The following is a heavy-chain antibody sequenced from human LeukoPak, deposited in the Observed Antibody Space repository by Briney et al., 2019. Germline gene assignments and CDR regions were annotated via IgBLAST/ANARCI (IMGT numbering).Heavy chain of an antibody. V-gene: IGHV3-30*18. D-gene: IGHD6-25*01. CDR2: ISHDGSTT. J-gene: IGHJ1*01. CDR3: AKEPNSYSSGWYFQD. CDR1: GFTFTNYG. Sequence: PGRSLRLSCAASGFTFTNYGMHWVRQAPGKGLEWVAVISHDGSTTFYADSVKGRFIISRDNSKNTLDLQIYSLRPEDTAVYYCAKEPNSYSSGWYFQDWGQGTLVT.